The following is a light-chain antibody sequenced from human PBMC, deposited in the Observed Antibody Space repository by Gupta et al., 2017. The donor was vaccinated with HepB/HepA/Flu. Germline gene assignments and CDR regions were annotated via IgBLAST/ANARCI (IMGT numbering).Light chain of an antibody. CDR2: QDT. J-gene: IGLJ2*01. V-gene: IGLV3-1*01. Sequence: SYELTQPPSVSVSPGQTARITCSGDRLGDKYASWYQQKPGQSPVLVIYQDTRRPSGIPGRFSGSNSGNTATLTISGTQAMDEADYFCQAWDINTVVFGGGTKLTVL. CDR1: RLGDKY. CDR3: QAWDINTVV.